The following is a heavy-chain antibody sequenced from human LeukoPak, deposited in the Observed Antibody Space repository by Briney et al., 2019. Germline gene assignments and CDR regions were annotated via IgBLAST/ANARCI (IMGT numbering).Heavy chain of an antibody. Sequence: SETLSLTCTVSGGSISNYYWSWIRQPPGKGLEWIGYIYYSGSTNYNPSLKSRVTISVDTSKKQFSLKLNSMTAADTAVYYCARGQDYYDSSGYFDYWGQGTLVTVSS. CDR2: IYYSGST. V-gene: IGHV4-59*01. D-gene: IGHD3-22*01. J-gene: IGHJ4*02. CDR3: ARGQDYYDSSGYFDY. CDR1: GGSISNYY.